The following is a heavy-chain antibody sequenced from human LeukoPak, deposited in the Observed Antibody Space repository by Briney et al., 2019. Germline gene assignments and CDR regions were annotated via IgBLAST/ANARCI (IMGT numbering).Heavy chain of an antibody. Sequence: GGSLRLSCAASGFTFSSYAMSWVRQAPGKGLEWVSSLSHTGGTTYFADSVQGRFTISRDNSKDTLYLQMDSLRAEDTAAYYCAKDLAGRPYGCDYWGQGTLVTVSS. CDR2: LSHTGGTT. V-gene: IGHV3-23*01. CDR3: AKDLAGRPYGCDY. CDR1: GFTFSSYA. D-gene: IGHD4-17*01. J-gene: IGHJ4*02.